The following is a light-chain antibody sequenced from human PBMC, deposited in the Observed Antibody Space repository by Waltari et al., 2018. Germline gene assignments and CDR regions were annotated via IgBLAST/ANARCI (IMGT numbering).Light chain of an antibody. V-gene: IGKV1-27*01. CDR3: QSSDTAPPT. CDR2: VAS. J-gene: IGKJ4*01. Sequence: DIQMTQSPSSLSASVGARLTISCRASQGIRSYVAWYQQKPGKAPKLLIYVASTLLSGVPSRFSGSGSGTDFSLTINSLQPEDVGTYYCQSSDTAPPTFGGGTKVEIK. CDR1: QGIRSY.